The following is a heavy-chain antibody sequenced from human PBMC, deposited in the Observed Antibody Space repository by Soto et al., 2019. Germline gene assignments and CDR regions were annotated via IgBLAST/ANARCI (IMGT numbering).Heavy chain of an antibody. Sequence: SETLSLTCTVSGGSISSYYWSWIRQPAGKGLEWIGRIYTSGSTNYNPSLKSRVTMSVDTSKNQFSLKLSSVTAADTAVYYCARDNLETQAYYYYYYGMDVWGQGTTVTVSS. V-gene: IGHV4-4*07. CDR3: ARDNLETQAYYYYYYGMDV. CDR2: IYTSGST. CDR1: GGSISSYY. J-gene: IGHJ6*02. D-gene: IGHD1-1*01.